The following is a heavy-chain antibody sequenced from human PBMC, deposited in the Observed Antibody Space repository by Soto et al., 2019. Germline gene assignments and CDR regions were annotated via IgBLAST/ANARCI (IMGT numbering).Heavy chain of an antibody. CDR2: IIPASDTE. V-gene: IGHV1-69*14. D-gene: IGHD2-21*02. Sequence: QVHLVQSGAEVKKPGSSVNISCKASGGTFGTYGLNWVRQFPGQGLEWMGGIIPASDTENYAQKFQGRVTIPAEKSTNIAHMQMDSLTSDDTAVYYCATAVTAGTYYNYGLDVWGQGTTVTVS. CDR3: ATAVTAGTYYNYGLDV. J-gene: IGHJ6*02. CDR1: GGTFGTYG.